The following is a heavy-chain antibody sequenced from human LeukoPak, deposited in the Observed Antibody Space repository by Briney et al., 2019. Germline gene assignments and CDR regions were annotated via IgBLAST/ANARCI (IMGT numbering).Heavy chain of an antibody. D-gene: IGHD5-18*01. CDR2: IWYDGSNK. CDR1: GFTFSSYG. V-gene: IGHV3-33*01. CDR3: ARDLGDTAMVNFYFDY. J-gene: IGHJ4*02. Sequence: SGRSLRLSCAASGFTFSSYGMHWVRQAPGKGLEWVAVIWYDGSNKYYADSVKGRFTISRDNSKNTLYLQMNSLRVEDTAVYYCARDLGDTAMVNFYFDYWGQGTLVTVSS.